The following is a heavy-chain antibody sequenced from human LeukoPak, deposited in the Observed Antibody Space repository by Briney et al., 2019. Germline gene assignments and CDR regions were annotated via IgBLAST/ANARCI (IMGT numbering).Heavy chain of an antibody. D-gene: IGHD3-10*01. Sequence: ASVKVSCKASGYTFTSYDINWVRQATGQGREWMGWMNPNSGNTGYAQKFQGRVTMTRNTSISTAYMELSSLRSEDTAVYYCARGLVYGSGSYPEYYYYYYGMDVWGQGTTVTVSS. J-gene: IGHJ6*02. CDR1: GYTFTSYD. CDR3: ARGLVYGSGSYPEYYYYYYGMDV. CDR2: MNPNSGNT. V-gene: IGHV1-8*01.